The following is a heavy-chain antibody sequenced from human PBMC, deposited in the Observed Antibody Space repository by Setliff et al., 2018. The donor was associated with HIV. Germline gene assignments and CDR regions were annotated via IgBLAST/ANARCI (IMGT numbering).Heavy chain of an antibody. Sequence: SVKVSCKASGGTFSTYAISWLRQAPGQGLEWMGGIVPIFSTANYARKFQGRVTITTDESTSTAYMELSSLRSEDTAVYYCARSYDSSGYYVNWFDPWGQGTLVTVSS. V-gene: IGHV1-69*05. J-gene: IGHJ5*02. D-gene: IGHD3-22*01. CDR2: IVPIFSTA. CDR3: ARSYDSSGYYVNWFDP. CDR1: GGTFSTYA.